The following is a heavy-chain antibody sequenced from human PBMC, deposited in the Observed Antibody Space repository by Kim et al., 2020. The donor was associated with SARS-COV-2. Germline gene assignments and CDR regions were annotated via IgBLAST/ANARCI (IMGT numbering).Heavy chain of an antibody. CDR1: GFTFSNAW. D-gene: IGHD1-26*01. V-gene: IGHV3-15*01. Sequence: GGSLRLSCAASGFTFSNAWMSWVRQAPGKGLEWVGRIKSKTDGGTTDYAAPVKGRFTISRDDSKNTLYLQMNSLKTEDTAVYYCTTVGIEWELSAVYYYMDVWGKGTTVTVSS. CDR2: IKSKTDGGTT. CDR3: TTVGIEWELSAVYYYMDV. J-gene: IGHJ6*03.